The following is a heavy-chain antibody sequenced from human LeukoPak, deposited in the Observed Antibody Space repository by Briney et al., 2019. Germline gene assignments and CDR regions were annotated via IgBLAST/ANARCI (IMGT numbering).Heavy chain of an antibody. CDR1: GFTFSSYA. CDR2: ISHDGYNK. D-gene: IGHD2-15*01. J-gene: IGHJ4*02. V-gene: IGHV3-30*04. Sequence: GGSLRLSCGASGFTFSSYAMHWVRQAPGKGLEWVTVISHDGYNKYYADSVKGRFTISRDNSKSTLWLQVNSLRAEDTAVYYCATQPCSGGKCYLENWGQGTLVTVSS. CDR3: ATQPCSGGKCYLEN.